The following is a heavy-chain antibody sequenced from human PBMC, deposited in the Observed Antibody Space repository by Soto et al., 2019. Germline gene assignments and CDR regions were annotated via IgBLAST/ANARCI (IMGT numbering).Heavy chain of an antibody. J-gene: IGHJ4*02. D-gene: IGHD1-1*01. CDR3: GSYHGSPYYFDY. CDR1: GGSISSGGYY. Sequence: SETLSLTCTVSGGSISSGGYYWSWIRQHPGKGLEWIGYIYYSWSTYYNPSLKSRVTISVDTSKNQFSLKLSSVTAADTAVYYCGSYHGSPYYFDYWGQGTLVTVSS. CDR2: IYYSWST. V-gene: IGHV4-31*03.